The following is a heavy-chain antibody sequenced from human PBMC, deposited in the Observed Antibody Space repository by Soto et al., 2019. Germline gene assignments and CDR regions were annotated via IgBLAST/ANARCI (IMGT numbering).Heavy chain of an antibody. CDR3: ARQAGDGYPRPFDY. D-gene: IGHD5-12*01. Sequence: QVQLVQSGAEVKKPGSSVKVSCKASGGTFSSYTISWVRQAPGQGLEWMGRIIPILGIANYAQKFQGRVTITADKSTTTAYMELSSLRSEDTAVYYCARQAGDGYPRPFDYWGQGTLVTVSS. V-gene: IGHV1-69*02. CDR1: GGTFSSYT. J-gene: IGHJ4*02. CDR2: IIPILGIA.